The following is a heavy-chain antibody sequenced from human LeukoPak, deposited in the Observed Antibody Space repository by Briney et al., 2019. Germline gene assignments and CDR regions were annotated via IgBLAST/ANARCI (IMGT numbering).Heavy chain of an antibody. CDR3: ARDGAARGSGSFGD. CDR1: GFTFSSYG. Sequence: GGSLRLSCGASGFTFSSYGMHWVRQAPGKGLEWVANIKKDGSEKFYVDSVKGRFTISRDNARNSLFLQMNSLRVEDTAVYFCARDGAARGSGSFGDWGQGTLVTVSS. CDR2: IKKDGSEK. J-gene: IGHJ4*02. D-gene: IGHD3-10*01. V-gene: IGHV3-7*03.